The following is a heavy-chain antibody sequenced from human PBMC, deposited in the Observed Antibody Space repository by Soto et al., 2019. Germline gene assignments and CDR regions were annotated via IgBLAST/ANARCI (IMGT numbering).Heavy chain of an antibody. Sequence: QVQLQESGPGLVKPSETLSLTCAVSGASIRSYHWSFLRQPAGKGLEWIGRIQHTGNTNYNPSLKSRVTMSADTSKNQISLKMTSVTAADTAVYFCAKDVSSRRWFDPWGQGGRVIVSS. CDR2: IQHTGNT. J-gene: IGHJ5*02. CDR1: GASIRSYH. CDR3: AKDVSSRRWFDP. D-gene: IGHD3-16*01. V-gene: IGHV4-4*07.